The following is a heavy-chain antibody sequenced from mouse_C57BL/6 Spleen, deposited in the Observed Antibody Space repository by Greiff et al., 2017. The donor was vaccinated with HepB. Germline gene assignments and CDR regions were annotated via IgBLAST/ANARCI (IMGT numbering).Heavy chain of an antibody. CDR2: IWSGGST. V-gene: IGHV2-2*01. CDR3: ASYGSSYRGYAMDY. Sequence: VKLKESGPGLVQPSQSLSITCTVSGFSLTSYGVHWVRQSPGKGLEWLGVIWSGGSTDYNAAFISRLSISKDNSKSQVFFKMNSLQADDTAIYYCASYGSSYRGYAMDYWGQGTSVTVSS. J-gene: IGHJ4*01. D-gene: IGHD1-1*01. CDR1: GFSLTSYG.